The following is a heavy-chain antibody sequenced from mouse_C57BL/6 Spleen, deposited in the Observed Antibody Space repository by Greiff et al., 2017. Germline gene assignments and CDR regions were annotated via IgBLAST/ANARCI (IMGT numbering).Heavy chain of an antibody. D-gene: IGHD2-5*01. V-gene: IGHV2-9-1*01. CDR1: GFSFTSYA. Sequence: VKLVESGPGLVAPSQSLSITCTVSGFSFTSYAISWVRQPPGKGLEWLGVIWNGGGTNYNSALKSRLSISKDNSKSQVCLKMNNLQTDDTARYYCDNYSNYPFAYWGQGTLVTVSA. J-gene: IGHJ3*01. CDR2: IWNGGGT. CDR3: DNYSNYPFAY.